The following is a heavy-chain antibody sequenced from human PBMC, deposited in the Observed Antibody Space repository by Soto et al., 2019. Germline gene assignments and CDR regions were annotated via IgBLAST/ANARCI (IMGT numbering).Heavy chain of an antibody. CDR1: GFTFSSYE. V-gene: IGHV3-48*03. D-gene: IGHD3-3*01. J-gene: IGHJ6*02. CDR3: ARDRVRYYDFWSGYLGLDV. Sequence: EVQLVESGGGLVQPGGSLRLSCAASGFTFSSYEMNWVRQAPGKGLEWVSYISSSGSTIYYADSVKGRFTISRDNAKNSLCLQMNSLRAEDTAVYYCARDRVRYYDFWSGYLGLDVWGQGTTVTVSS. CDR2: ISSSGSTI.